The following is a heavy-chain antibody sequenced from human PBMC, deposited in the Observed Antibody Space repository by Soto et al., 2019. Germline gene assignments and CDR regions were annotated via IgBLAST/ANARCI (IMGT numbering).Heavy chain of an antibody. CDR3: ARVRFGELV. Sequence: EVQLLESGGGLVQPGGPLRLSCAASGFTFISYAMSWFRQAPGKGLEWVSIIGVGGGDRYYPESVKGRFTITRENSMDTLYLEMNSLRDEGAAVYYCARVRFGELVWGQGTLFTVSS. CDR2: IGVGGGDR. D-gene: IGHD3-10*01. J-gene: IGHJ4*02. CDR1: GFTFISYA. V-gene: IGHV3-23*01.